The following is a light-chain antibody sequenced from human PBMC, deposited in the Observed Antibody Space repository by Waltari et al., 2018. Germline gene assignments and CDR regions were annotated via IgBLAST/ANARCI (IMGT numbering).Light chain of an antibody. CDR2: QDS. J-gene: IGLJ2*01. CDR3: QAWDISTASVV. Sequence: SYELTQPPSVSVSPGQTASITCSGDILREKYVCWYQQKPGQSPVLVIYQDSKRPSLIPERFSGSNAGNTATLTISGTQAMDEADYYCQAWDISTASVVFGGGTELTVL. CDR1: ILREKY. V-gene: IGLV3-1*01.